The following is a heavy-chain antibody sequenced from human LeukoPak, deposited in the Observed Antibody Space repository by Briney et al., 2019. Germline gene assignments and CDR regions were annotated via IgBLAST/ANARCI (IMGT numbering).Heavy chain of an antibody. Sequence: SETLSLTCTVSGGSIGSYYWSWIRQPPGKGLEWIGYIYSSGSTNYNPSLKSRVTISLDTSKNQFSLKLSSVTAADTAVYYCARGGGYYDSSGYSYFNYWGQGTLVTVSS. CDR1: GGSIGSYY. CDR3: ARGGGYYDSSGYSYFNY. D-gene: IGHD3-22*01. V-gene: IGHV4-59*12. J-gene: IGHJ4*02. CDR2: IYSSGST.